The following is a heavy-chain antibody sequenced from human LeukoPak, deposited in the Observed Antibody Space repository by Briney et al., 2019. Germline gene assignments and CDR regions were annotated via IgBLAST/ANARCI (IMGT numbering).Heavy chain of an antibody. D-gene: IGHD5-24*01. V-gene: IGHV4-61*02. CDR2: IYTSGST. Sequence: PSQTLSLTCTVSGGSISSGSYYWSWVRQPAGKGLEWIGRIYTSGSTNYNPSLKSRGTISVDTSKNQFSLKLSSVTAADTAVYYCARTLQFHYYFDYWGQGTLVTVSS. J-gene: IGHJ4*02. CDR3: ARTLQFHYYFDY. CDR1: GGSISSGSYY.